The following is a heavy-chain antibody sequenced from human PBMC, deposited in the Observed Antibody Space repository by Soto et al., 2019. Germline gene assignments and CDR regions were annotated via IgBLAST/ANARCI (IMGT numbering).Heavy chain of an antibody. CDR1: GFTFSSYA. CDR2: ISYDGSNK. J-gene: IGHJ6*02. CDR3: ARDSHSSGYYYHYYYGMDV. Sequence: QVQLVESGGGVVQPGRSLRLSCAASGFTFSSYAMHWVRQAPGKGLEWVAVISYDGSNKYYADSVKGRFTISRDNSKNTLYLQMNSLRAEDTAVYHCARDSHSSGYYYHYYYGMDVWGQGTTVTVSS. V-gene: IGHV3-30-3*01. D-gene: IGHD3-22*01.